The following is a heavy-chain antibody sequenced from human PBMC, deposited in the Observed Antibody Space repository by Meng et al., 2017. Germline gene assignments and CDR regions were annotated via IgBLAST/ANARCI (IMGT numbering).Heavy chain of an antibody. Sequence: VQLLEWGAGVLKPSETLSRTCAVYGGSFSGYYWSWVRQPPGKGLEWIGEINHSGSTNYNPSLKSRVTISVDTSKNQFSLKLSSVTAADTAVYYCAYATTVSNWGQGTLVTVSS. CDR1: GGSFSGYY. CDR3: AYATTVSN. CDR2: INHSGST. D-gene: IGHD4-11*01. V-gene: IGHV4-34*01. J-gene: IGHJ4*02.